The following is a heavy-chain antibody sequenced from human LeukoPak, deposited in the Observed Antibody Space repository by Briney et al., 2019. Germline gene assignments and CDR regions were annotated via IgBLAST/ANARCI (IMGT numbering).Heavy chain of an antibody. Sequence: HPGGSLRLSCAASGFTFSRYAMSWVRQAPGKGLEWVSAISGSGTITYYADSVEGRFTISRDNSKDTLYLQMNSLRAEDTAIYFCAILTTHSSSSQFDYWGQGTLVTVSS. CDR2: ISGSGTIT. V-gene: IGHV3-23*01. J-gene: IGHJ4*02. CDR1: GFTFSRYA. D-gene: IGHD6-6*01. CDR3: AILTTHSSSSQFDY.